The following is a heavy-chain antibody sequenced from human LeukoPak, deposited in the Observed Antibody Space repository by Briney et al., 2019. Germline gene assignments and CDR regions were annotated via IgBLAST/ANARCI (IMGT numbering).Heavy chain of an antibody. CDR2: FDPEDGET. D-gene: IGHD3-22*01. Sequence: ASVKVSCKVSGYTLTELSMHWVRQAPGKGLEWMGGFDPEDGETIYAQKFQGRVTMTEDTSTDTAYMELSSLRSEDTAVYYCARAGSGYYTNDYWGQGTLVTVSS. V-gene: IGHV1-24*01. CDR1: GYTLTELS. CDR3: ARAGSGYYTNDY. J-gene: IGHJ4*02.